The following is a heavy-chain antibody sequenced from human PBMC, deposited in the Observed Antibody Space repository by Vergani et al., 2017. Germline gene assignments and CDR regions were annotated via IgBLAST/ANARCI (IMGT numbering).Heavy chain of an antibody. CDR2: ISGSGGST. CDR3: AKANPRNSGYDYLYYYHAMDV. V-gene: IGHV3-23*01. Sequence: EVQLLESGGDLVQPGGSLRLSCAASGFTFNHYAMNWVSQAPGKGLEWVSGISGSGGSTYYAGSVKGRFTISRDSSKNTLYLQMNSLSAGDTAVYYCAKANPRNSGYDYLYYYHAMDVWGQGTTVTVSS. J-gene: IGHJ6*02. CDR1: GFTFNHYA. D-gene: IGHD5-12*01.